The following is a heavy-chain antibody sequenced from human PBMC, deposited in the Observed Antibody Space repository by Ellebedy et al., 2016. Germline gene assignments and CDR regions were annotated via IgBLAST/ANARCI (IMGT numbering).Heavy chain of an antibody. V-gene: IGHV4-39*07. CDR1: GGSITTSSYY. CDR2: IYYSGST. Sequence: SETLSLTXPVSGGSITTSSYYWGSIRQPPGKGLEWIWSIYYSGSTYYNPSLKSRVTISVDTSKNQFSLKLSSVTAADTAVYYCAGESIRYFDWLPWGQGTLVPVSS. D-gene: IGHD3-9*01. CDR3: AGESIRYFDWLP. J-gene: IGHJ4*02.